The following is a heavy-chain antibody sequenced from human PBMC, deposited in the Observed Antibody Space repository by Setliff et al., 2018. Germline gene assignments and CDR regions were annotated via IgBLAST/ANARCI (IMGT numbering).Heavy chain of an antibody. Sequence: ASVKVSCKASGYTFTSYAMHWVRQAPGQRLEWMGWINAGNGNTKYSQKFQGRVTITRDTSASTAYMELSSLRSEDTAVYYCARLVGGPNWFDPWGQGTPVTVSS. CDR3: ARLVGGPNWFDP. CDR2: INAGNGNT. CDR1: GYTFTSYA. J-gene: IGHJ5*02. D-gene: IGHD2-15*01. V-gene: IGHV1-3*01.